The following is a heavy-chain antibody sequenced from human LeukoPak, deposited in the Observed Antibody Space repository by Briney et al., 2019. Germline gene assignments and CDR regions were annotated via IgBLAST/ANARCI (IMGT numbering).Heavy chain of an antibody. CDR2: IYHSGST. CDR3: AIWSGYFFDY. CDR1: GYSISSGYY. J-gene: IGHJ4*02. V-gene: IGHV4-38-2*02. Sequence: AETLSLTCTVSGYSISSGYYWGWLRHPPGKGLEWIGSIYHSGSTYYNPSLKSRVTFSVATSKTQFSLKLSSVTAADTAVYYCAIWSGYFFDYWGQGTLVTVSS. D-gene: IGHD3-3*01.